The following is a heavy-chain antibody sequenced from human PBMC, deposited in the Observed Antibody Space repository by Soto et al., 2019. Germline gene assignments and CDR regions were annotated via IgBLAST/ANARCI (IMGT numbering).Heavy chain of an antibody. J-gene: IGHJ4*02. Sequence: SETLSLTCTVSGGSIRSGDYYWSWIRQHPGKGLEYIGYIYYSGSTYYNPSLESRVTISVDTSKNQFSLKLSSVTAADTAVYYCARHRKGYSGYDYGGPYFDYWGQGTLVTVSS. D-gene: IGHD5-12*01. CDR3: ARHRKGYSGYDYGGPYFDY. CDR2: IYYSGST. CDR1: GGSIRSGDYY. V-gene: IGHV4-30-4*08.